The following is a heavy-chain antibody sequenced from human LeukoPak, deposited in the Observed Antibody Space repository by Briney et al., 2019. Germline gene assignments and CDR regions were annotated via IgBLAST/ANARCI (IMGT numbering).Heavy chain of an antibody. CDR1: GGTFSSYA. Sequence: SVKVSCKASGGTFSSYAISWVRQAPGQGLEWMGGIIPIFGTANYAQKFQGRVTITTDESTSTAYMELSSLRSEDTAVYYCARVPLDYGDYGRDYYYYYYMDVWGKGTTVTVSS. J-gene: IGHJ6*03. CDR3: ARVPLDYGDYGRDYYYYYYMDV. CDR2: IIPIFGTA. V-gene: IGHV1-69*05. D-gene: IGHD4-17*01.